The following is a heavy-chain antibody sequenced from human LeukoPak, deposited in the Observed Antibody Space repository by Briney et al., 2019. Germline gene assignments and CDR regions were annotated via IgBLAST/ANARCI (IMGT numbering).Heavy chain of an antibody. CDR1: GGSISSYY. CDR2: IYYSGST. D-gene: IGHD6-19*01. Sequence: SETLSLTCSVSGGSISSYYWSWIRQPPGKGLEWIGYIYYSGSTNYNPSLKSRVTISVDTSKNQFSLKLSSVTAADTAVYYCARVGGAAVAGGYFDYWGQGTLVTVSS. V-gene: IGHV4-59*01. J-gene: IGHJ4*02. CDR3: ARVGGAAVAGGYFDY.